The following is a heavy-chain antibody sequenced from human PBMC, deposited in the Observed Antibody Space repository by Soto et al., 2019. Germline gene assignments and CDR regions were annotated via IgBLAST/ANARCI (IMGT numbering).Heavy chain of an antibody. CDR2: INPLSGDA. V-gene: IGHV1-2*02. J-gene: IGHJ4*01. CDR3: TRDHINYEGNNHSGAFDH. D-gene: IGHD3-16*01. Sequence: ASVWVPCKTSGYTFIHYFVNWVRQAPGQGLEWVGWINPLSGDANYAQKFQGRGTLTRVKSIGTFYMEVNRLRSDDTAIYYCTRDHINYEGNNHSGAFDHWG. CDR1: GYTFIHYF.